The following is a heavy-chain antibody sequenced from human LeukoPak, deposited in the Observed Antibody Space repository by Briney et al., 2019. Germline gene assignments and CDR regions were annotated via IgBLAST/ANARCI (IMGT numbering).Heavy chain of an antibody. J-gene: IGHJ6*02. CDR2: IWYDGSNK. D-gene: IGHD2-15*01. V-gene: IGHV3-33*01. CDR3: ARDHCSGGSCYRYYYYGMDV. CDR1: GFTFSSYG. Sequence: GGSLRLSCAASGFTFSSYGMHWVREAPGKGRGWVAVIWYDGSNKYYADSVKGRFTISRDNSKNTLYLQMNSLRAEDTAVYYCARDHCSGGSCYRYYYYGMDVWGQGTTVTVSS.